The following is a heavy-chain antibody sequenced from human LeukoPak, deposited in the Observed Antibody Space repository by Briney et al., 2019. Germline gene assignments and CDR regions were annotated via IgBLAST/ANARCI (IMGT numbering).Heavy chain of an antibody. D-gene: IGHD3-22*01. CDR3: ARESSTYYYDSRGYPFDY. J-gene: IGHJ4*02. CDR1: GYTFTGYY. Sequence: GASVKVSCKASGYTFTGYYMHWVRQPPGQGLEWMGCINPNRGCTNYAQKFQGRVTMTRYTSISTAYMELRRLRSDDTAVYYCARESSTYYYDSRGYPFDYWGQGTLVTVSS. CDR2: INPNRGCT. V-gene: IGHV1-2*02.